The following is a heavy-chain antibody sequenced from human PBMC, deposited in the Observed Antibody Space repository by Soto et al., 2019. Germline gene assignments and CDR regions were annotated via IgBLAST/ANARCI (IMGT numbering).Heavy chain of an antibody. CDR2: IYYSGST. Sequence: PSETLSLTCTVSGGSVSSGSYYWSWIRQPPGKGLEWIGYIYYSGSTNYNPSLKSRVTISVDTSKNQFSLRLSSVTAADTAVYYCARYLLAYCGGDCYYYYGMDVWGQGTTVTVSS. V-gene: IGHV4-61*01. CDR3: ARYLLAYCGGDCYYYYGMDV. J-gene: IGHJ6*02. CDR1: GGSVSSGSYY. D-gene: IGHD2-21*02.